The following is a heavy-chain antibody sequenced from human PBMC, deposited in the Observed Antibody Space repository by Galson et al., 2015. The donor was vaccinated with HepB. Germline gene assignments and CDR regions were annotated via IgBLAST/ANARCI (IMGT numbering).Heavy chain of an antibody. J-gene: IGHJ2*01. Sequence: SLRLSCAASGFTFGDYYMTWVRQAPGKGLEWISDIRSRSGDTFYADSVKGRFTISRDNTKNSLYLQMDSLRADDTAVYYCARAEFCGVGSCYSRYWYFDLWGRGTLVTVSS. CDR1: GFTFGDYY. D-gene: IGHD2-15*01. CDR3: ARAEFCGVGSCYSRYWYFDL. CDR2: IRSRSGDT. V-gene: IGHV3-11*05.